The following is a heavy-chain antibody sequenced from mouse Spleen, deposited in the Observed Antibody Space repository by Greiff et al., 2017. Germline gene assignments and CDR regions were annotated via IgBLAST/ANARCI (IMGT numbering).Heavy chain of an antibody. CDR1: GFTFSSYA. CDR2: ISSGGGNT. D-gene: IGHD2-14*01. Sequence: EVKLVESGGGLVKLGGSLKLSCAASGFTFSSYAMSWVRQTPEKRLEWVATISSGGGNTYYPDSVKGRFTISRDNAKNTLYLQMSSLKSEDTAMYYCARRYRYYFDYWGQGTTLTVSS. J-gene: IGHJ2*01. V-gene: IGHV5-9*04. CDR3: ARRYRYYFDY.